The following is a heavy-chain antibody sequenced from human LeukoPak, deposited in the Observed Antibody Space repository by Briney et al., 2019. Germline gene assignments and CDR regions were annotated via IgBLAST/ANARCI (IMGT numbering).Heavy chain of an antibody. CDR3: AGRRILRYFDWFGEPDAFDI. J-gene: IGHJ3*02. CDR1: GGSISSSSYY. Sequence: KTSETLSLTCTVSGGSISSSSYYWGWIRQPPGKGLEWIGSIYYSGSTYYNPSLKSRVTISVDTSKNQFSLKLSSVTAADTAVYYCAGRRILRYFDWFGEPDAFDIWGQGTMVTVSS. CDR2: IYYSGST. D-gene: IGHD3-9*01. V-gene: IGHV4-39*01.